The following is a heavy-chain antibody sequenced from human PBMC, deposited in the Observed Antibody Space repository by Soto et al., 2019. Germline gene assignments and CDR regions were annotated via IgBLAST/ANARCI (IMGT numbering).Heavy chain of an antibody. CDR3: ASGYCSTTSCFYGMDV. Sequence: GGSLRLSCAGSGFTFSRNVMHWVRQAPGKGLEWVAFISYDGSNKYYADSVKGRFTTSRDNSKNTLYLQMNSLRPEDTSVYYCASGYCSTTSCFYGMDVWGQGTTVTV. CDR1: GFTFSRNV. CDR2: ISYDGSNK. D-gene: IGHD2-2*01. J-gene: IGHJ6*02. V-gene: IGHV3-30-3*01.